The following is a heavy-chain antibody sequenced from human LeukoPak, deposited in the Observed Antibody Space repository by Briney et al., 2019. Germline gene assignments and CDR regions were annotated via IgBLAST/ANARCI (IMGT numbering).Heavy chain of an antibody. J-gene: IGHJ5*02. CDR2: IYYSGST. Sequence: SETLSLTCTVSGGSISSSSYYWGWIRQPPGKGLEWMGSIYYSGSTYDNPSLKSRVTISVDTSKHQFSLKLSSVTAADTAVYYCARHITIFGVVMSDWFDPWGQGTLVTVSS. CDR3: ARHITIFGVVMSDWFDP. D-gene: IGHD3-3*01. CDR1: GGSISSSSYY. V-gene: IGHV4-39*01.